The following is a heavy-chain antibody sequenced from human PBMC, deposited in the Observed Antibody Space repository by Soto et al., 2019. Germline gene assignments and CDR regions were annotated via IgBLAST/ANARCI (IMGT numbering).Heavy chain of an antibody. CDR3: AKDSSDDFWSGYPH. Sequence: WGSLRLSCAASGFTFGSYAMSWVRQAPGKGLEWVSAISGSGGSTYYADSVKGRFTISRDNSKNTLCLQMNSMRAEDTAVYYCAKDSSDDFWSGYPHWGQGTLVTVSS. D-gene: IGHD3-3*01. V-gene: IGHV3-23*01. CDR2: ISGSGGST. J-gene: IGHJ4*02. CDR1: GFTFGSYA.